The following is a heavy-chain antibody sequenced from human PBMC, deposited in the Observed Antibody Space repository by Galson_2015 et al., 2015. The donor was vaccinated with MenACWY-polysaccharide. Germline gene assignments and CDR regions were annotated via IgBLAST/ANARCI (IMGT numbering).Heavy chain of an antibody. J-gene: IGHJ1*01. D-gene: IGHD1-26*01. CDR2: ISGGGRTI. V-gene: IGHV3-11*01. CDR1: GFTFSDYY. Sequence: SLRLSCAASGFTFSDYYMSWVRQAPGKGLEWVSCISGGGRTIYYADSVKGRFAISRDNAKNSLYLQMNSLRAEDTAVYYCARVLKGRAGAPQDDWGEGTQATVSS. CDR3: ARVLKGRAGAPQDD.